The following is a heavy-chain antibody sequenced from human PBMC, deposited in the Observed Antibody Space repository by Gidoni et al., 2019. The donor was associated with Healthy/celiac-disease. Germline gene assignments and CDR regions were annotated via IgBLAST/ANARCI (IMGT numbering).Heavy chain of an antibody. CDR3: AKEGPGRYSSGWYGPIQH. CDR2: ISGSGGST. J-gene: IGHJ1*01. Sequence: EVQLLESGGGLVQPGGSLRLSCAASGFTFSSYAMSWVRQAPGKGLEWVSAISGSGGSTYYADSVKGRFTISRDNSKNTLYLQMNSLRAEDTAVYYCAKEGPGRYSSGWYGPIQHWGQGTLVTVSS. D-gene: IGHD6-19*01. CDR1: GFTFSSYA. V-gene: IGHV3-23*01.